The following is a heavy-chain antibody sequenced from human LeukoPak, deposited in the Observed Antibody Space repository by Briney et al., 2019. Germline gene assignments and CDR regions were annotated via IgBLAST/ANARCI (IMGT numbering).Heavy chain of an antibody. V-gene: IGHV3-30*02. J-gene: IGHJ4*02. CDR1: GFTFSSYG. D-gene: IGHD3-10*01. Sequence: GGSLRLSCAASGFTFSSYGMHWVRQAPGKGLEWVAFIRYDGSNKYYADSVKGRFTISRDNSKNTLYLQMNSLRAEDTAVYYCAKDWWAYGSGSFPFDYWGQGTMVTVSS. CDR3: AKDWWAYGSGSFPFDY. CDR2: IRYDGSNK.